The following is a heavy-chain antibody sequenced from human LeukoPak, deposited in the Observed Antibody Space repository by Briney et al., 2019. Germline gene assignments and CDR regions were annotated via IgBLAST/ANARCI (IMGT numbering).Heavy chain of an antibody. D-gene: IGHD1-26*01. J-gene: IGHJ4*02. CDR3: ARVSGSYRVPFDY. CDR1: GFTFSSYA. Sequence: GGSLRLSCAASGFTFSSYAMHWVRQAPGKGLEWVAVISYDGSNKYYADSVKGRFTISRDNSKNTPYLQMNSLRAEDTAVYYCARVSGSYRVPFDYWGQGTLVTVSS. CDR2: ISYDGSNK. V-gene: IGHV3-30*04.